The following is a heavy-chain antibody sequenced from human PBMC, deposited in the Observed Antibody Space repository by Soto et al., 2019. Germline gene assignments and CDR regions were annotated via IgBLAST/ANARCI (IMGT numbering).Heavy chain of an antibody. D-gene: IGHD3-3*01. Sequence: GESLKISCKGSGYSFTSYWIGWVRQMPGKGLEWMGIIYPGDSDTRYSPSFQGQVTISADKSISTAYLQWSSLKASDTAMYYCARHEPKWGGYYDFWSGYPFDYWGQGTLVTVSS. CDR3: ARHEPKWGGYYDFWSGYPFDY. J-gene: IGHJ4*02. CDR2: IYPGDSDT. V-gene: IGHV5-51*01. CDR1: GYSFTSYW.